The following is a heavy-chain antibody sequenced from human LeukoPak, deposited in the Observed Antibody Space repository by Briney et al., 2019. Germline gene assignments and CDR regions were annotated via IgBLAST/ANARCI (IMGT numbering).Heavy chain of an antibody. CDR2: IYYSGST. CDR1: DGSFSGYY. D-gene: IGHD4-17*01. J-gene: IGHJ4*02. V-gene: IGHV4-59*01. CDR3: ARYGDYVFDL. Sequence: SETLSLTCAVYDGSFSGYYWSWIRQPPGKGLEWIGYIYYSGSTIYNPSLKSRVTISVDTSKNQFSLKLSSVTAADTAVYYCARYGDYVFDLWGQGTLVTVSS.